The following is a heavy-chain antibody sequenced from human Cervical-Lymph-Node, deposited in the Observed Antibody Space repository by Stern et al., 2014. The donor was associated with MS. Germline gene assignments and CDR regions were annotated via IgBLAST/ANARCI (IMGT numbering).Heavy chain of an antibody. Sequence: EVQLVESGGGLVKPGGSLRLSCAASGFIFSNAWMTWVRQAPGKGLEWVGRIKSKTGGGTTDYTAPVKGRFTISRDDSKNTLYLQMNSLKTEDTAVYYCKAGGNVWGQGTTVTVSS. V-gene: IGHV3-15*01. J-gene: IGHJ6*02. CDR1: GFIFSNAW. D-gene: IGHD1-26*01. CDR2: IKSKTGGGTT. CDR3: KAGGNV.